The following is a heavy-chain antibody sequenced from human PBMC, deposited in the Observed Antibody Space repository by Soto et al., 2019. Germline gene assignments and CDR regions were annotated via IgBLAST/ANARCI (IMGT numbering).Heavy chain of an antibody. CDR3: AREAPGAPWGVVDY. V-gene: IGHV3-21*01. CDR1: GFTFSSYS. Sequence: GGSLRLSCAGSGFTFSSYSMNWVRLAPGKGLEWVSSISSSSSYINYSDSVKGRFTISRDNAKNTLYLQMNSLRAEDTAVYYCAREAPGAPWGVVDYWGQGTLVTVSS. J-gene: IGHJ4*02. D-gene: IGHD1-26*01. CDR2: ISSSSSYI.